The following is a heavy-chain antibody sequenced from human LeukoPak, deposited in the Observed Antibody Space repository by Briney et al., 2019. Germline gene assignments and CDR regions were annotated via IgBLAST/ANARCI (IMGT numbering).Heavy chain of an antibody. CDR2: ISSTSGYI. Sequence: GGSLRLSCVASGFTFTTYSMNWVRRAPGKGLEWVSSISSTSGYIYYADSVKGRFTISRDKAKNSLYLQMNSLRAEDTAVYYCARDGGYCSGGSCNNWFDPWGQGTLVTVSS. CDR1: GFTFTTYS. J-gene: IGHJ5*02. CDR3: ARDGGYCSGGSCNNWFDP. D-gene: IGHD2-15*01. V-gene: IGHV3-21*01.